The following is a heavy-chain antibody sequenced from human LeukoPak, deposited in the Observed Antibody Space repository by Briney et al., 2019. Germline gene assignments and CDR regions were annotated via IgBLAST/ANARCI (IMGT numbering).Heavy chain of an antibody. V-gene: IGHV3-21*01. CDR2: ISSSSSYI. D-gene: IGHD3-22*01. Sequence: GGSLRLSCAASGFTFSSYSMNWVRQAPGKGLEWVSSISSSSSYIYYADSVKGRFTISRDNAKNSLYLQMNSLRAEDTAVYYCARGMNYYDSSGYPIPLTNYYYYMDVWGKGTTVTVSS. CDR1: GFTFSSYS. J-gene: IGHJ6*03. CDR3: ARGMNYYDSSGYPIPLTNYYYYMDV.